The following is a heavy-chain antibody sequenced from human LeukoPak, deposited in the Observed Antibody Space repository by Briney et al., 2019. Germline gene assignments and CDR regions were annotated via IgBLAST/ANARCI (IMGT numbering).Heavy chain of an antibody. CDR1: GAPVSSASY. V-gene: IGHV4-61*01. CDR2: IYNGVNT. Sequence: SETLSLTCTVSGAPVSSASYWTWIRQPPGKGVEWIAHIYNGVNTNYNPSLKSRVTISVDTSKSQFSLRLNSVTAADTAVYYCARSRAFNSGAFDPWGQGSLVTVSS. CDR3: ARSRAFNSGAFDP. D-gene: IGHD1-26*01. J-gene: IGHJ5*02.